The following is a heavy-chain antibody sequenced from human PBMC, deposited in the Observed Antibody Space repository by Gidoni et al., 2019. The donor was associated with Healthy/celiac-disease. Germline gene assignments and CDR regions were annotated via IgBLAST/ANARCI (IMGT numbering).Heavy chain of an antibody. CDR2: INPRGGSK. D-gene: IGHD3-10*01. CDR1: GYTFTSYY. J-gene: IGHJ6*02. V-gene: IGHV1-46*01. Sequence: QLQLLQPGAEAKKPGASVTVSCKASGYTFTSYYMPRGRKAPGHGLEWMGLINPRGGSKSYAQKFQGRVPMTRDTSTSTVYMELSSLRSEDTAVYYCARRKYYYGSGMGRKALQTMDVWGQGTTVTVSS. CDR3: ARRKYYYGSGMGRKALQTMDV.